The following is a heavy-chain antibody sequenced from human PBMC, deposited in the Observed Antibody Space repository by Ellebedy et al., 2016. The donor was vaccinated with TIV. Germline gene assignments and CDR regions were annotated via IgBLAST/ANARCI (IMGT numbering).Heavy chain of an antibody. CDR2: ISGSGGST. J-gene: IGHJ4*02. Sequence: GESLKISXAASGFTFSSYAMSWVRQAPGKGLEWVSAISGSGGSTYYADSVKGRFTISRDNSKNTLYLQMNSLRAEDTAVYYCAKLYYYDSSGQDYWGQGTLVTVSS. V-gene: IGHV3-23*01. D-gene: IGHD3-22*01. CDR3: AKLYYYDSSGQDY. CDR1: GFTFSSYA.